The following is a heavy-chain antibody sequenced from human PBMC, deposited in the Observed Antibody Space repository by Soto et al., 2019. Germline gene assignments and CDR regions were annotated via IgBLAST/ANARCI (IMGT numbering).Heavy chain of an antibody. CDR1: GFTFSSYS. CDR3: ARDGYCSSTSCYSQPHYYYYGMDV. J-gene: IGHJ6*02. V-gene: IGHV3-48*02. CDR2: ISSSSSTI. Sequence: GGSLRLSCAASGFTFSSYSMNWVRQAPGKGLEWVSYISSSSSTIYYADSVKGRFTISRDNAKTSLYLQMNSLRDEDTAVYYCARDGYCSSTSCYSQPHYYYYGMDVWGQGTTVTVSS. D-gene: IGHD2-2*02.